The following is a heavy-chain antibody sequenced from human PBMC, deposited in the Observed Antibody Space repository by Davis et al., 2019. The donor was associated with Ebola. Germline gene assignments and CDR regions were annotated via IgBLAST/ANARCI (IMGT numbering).Heavy chain of an antibody. V-gene: IGHV1-18*01. CDR3: ARTGVTTVVIGDWYFDL. CDR1: GYTFTSYG. CDR2: ISAYNGNT. D-gene: IGHD4-23*01. J-gene: IGHJ2*01. Sequence: ASVKVSCKASGYTFTSYGISWVRQAPGQGLEWMGWISAYNGNTNYAQKFQGRVTMTRDTSTSTVYMELSSLRSEDTAVYYCARTGVTTVVIGDWYFDLWGRGTLVTVSS.